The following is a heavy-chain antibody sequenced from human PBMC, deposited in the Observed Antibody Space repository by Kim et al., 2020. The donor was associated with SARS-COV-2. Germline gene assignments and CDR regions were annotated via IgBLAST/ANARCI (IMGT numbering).Heavy chain of an antibody. V-gene: IGHV3-15*01. D-gene: IGHD2-15*01. CDR3: STGYCSGGTCLP. Sequence: GGSLRLSCAASGFSFSNAWMSWVRQAPEKGLEWVGRIKSKSAGGTTEYAAPVKGRFTISRDDSKNTLYLEMNSLKTEDTAVYYCSTGYCSGGTCLPWGQGTPVPVSP. CDR2: IKSKSAGGTT. CDR1: GFSFSNAW. J-gene: IGHJ4*03.